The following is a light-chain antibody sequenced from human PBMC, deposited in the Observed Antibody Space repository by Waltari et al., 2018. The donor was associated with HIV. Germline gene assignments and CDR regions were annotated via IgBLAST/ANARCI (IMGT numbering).Light chain of an antibody. CDR2: DAS. CDR3: QQRSSWPLT. Sequence: EIVLTQSPATLSLSPGEKATLPCRASQRVSSYLVWYQQKPGQAPRLLICDASNRGTGIPARFSCSGSGTDFTLTISSLDPEDFAVYYCQQRSSWPLTFGGGTKVELK. J-gene: IGKJ4*01. V-gene: IGKV3-11*01. CDR1: QRVSSY.